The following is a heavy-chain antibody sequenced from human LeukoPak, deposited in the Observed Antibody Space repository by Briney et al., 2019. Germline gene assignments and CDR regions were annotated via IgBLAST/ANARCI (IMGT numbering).Heavy chain of an antibody. CDR1: GYTFSGSY. CDR3: ARSDYASGSHDY. CDR2: INPHTGGA. J-gene: IGHJ4*02. Sequence: ASVKVSCKASGYTFSGSYLHWVRLAPGQGLEWMGWINPHTGGADFAQKFQGRVTMTRDTSISTAYMELNRLTSDDTAVYFCARSDYASGSHDYWGQGTLVTVSS. V-gene: IGHV1-2*02. D-gene: IGHD3-10*01.